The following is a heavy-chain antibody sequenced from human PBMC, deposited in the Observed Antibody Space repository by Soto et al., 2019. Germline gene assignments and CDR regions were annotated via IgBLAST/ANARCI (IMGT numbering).Heavy chain of an antibody. CDR3: AREAGDGDRPAYWYFDL. J-gene: IGHJ2*01. Sequence: EVQLVESGGGLVQPGGSLRLSCAASGFTVSSNYMSWVRQAPGKGLEWVSVIYSGGSTYYADSVKGRFTISRDNSKNTLYLQMNSLRAEDTAVYYCAREAGDGDRPAYWYFDLWGRGTLVTVSS. V-gene: IGHV3-66*01. CDR2: IYSGGST. CDR1: GFTVSSNY.